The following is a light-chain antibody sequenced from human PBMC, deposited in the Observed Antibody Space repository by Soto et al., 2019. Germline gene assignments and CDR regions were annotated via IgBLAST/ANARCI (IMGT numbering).Light chain of an antibody. J-gene: IGKJ4*01. CDR2: GPS. CDR3: QQYYNWPLT. Sequence: EIVMTQSPATLSVSPGERATLFCRASQSISTYLAWYQQKPGQAPRLLIYGPSTGATGIPARFSGSGSGTEFTLTVSSMQSEDFAVYYCQQYYNWPLTFGGGTKVDIK. V-gene: IGKV3-15*01. CDR1: QSISTY.